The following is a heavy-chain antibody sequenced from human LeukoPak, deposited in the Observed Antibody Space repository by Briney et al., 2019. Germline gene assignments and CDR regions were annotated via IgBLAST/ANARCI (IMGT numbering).Heavy chain of an antibody. D-gene: IGHD3-3*01. J-gene: IGHJ6*03. V-gene: IGHV4-39*01. CDR1: GGSISSSSYY. CDR2: IYYSGST. CDR3: ARLDDFRAYYYYMDV. Sequence: SETLSLTCTVSGGSISSSSYYWGWLRQPPGTGLEWIGSIYYSGSTYYNPSLKSRVTISVDTSKNQFSLKLSSVTAADTAVYYCARLDDFRAYYYYMDVWGKGTTVTVSS.